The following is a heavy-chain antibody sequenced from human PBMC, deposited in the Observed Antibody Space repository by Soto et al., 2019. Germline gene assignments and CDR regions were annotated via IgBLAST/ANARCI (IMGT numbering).Heavy chain of an antibody. CDR1: GFIFSNYV. V-gene: IGHV3-23*04. CDR2: ISDSGGTS. J-gene: IGHJ4*02. D-gene: IGHD1-26*01. CDR3: AKRPRALLTFDY. Sequence: EVQLVDSGGGLVQPGGSLRLSCAASGFIFSNYVMSWVRQAPGKGLEWVSSISDSGGTSYYADSVQGRFTISRDNSKNTRYRQMNSLRAEDTAIYYCAKRPRALLTFDYWGQGTLVTVSS.